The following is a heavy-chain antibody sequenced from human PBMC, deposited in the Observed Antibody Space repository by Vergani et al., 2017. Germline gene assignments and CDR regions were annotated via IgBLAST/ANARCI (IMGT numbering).Heavy chain of an antibody. V-gene: IGHV3-7*01. CDR2: IKQDGSEK. CDR3: ARVVTTWEVISSTYYFDY. CDR1: GFTFSSYW. D-gene: IGHD4-11*01. J-gene: IGHJ4*02. Sequence: EVQLVESGGGLVQPGGSLRLSCAASGFTFSSYWMSWVRQAPGKGLEWVANIKQDGSEKYYVGSVKGRFTISRDNAKNSLYLQMNSLRAEDTAVYYCARVVTTWEVISSTYYFDYWGQGTLVTVSS.